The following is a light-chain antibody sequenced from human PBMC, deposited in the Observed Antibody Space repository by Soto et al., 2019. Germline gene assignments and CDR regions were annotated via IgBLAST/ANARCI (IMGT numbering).Light chain of an antibody. J-gene: IGKJ1*01. CDR3: QQYNRYWR. Sequence: DIPMTQSPSTVSASVGDRVTITCRASQSISTWLAWYQHKPGEAPKLLIYKASSLESGVPSRFSGSGSGTEFTLTISSLEPDDFATYYCQQYNRYWRFGQGTKVEVK. CDR2: KAS. CDR1: QSISTW. V-gene: IGKV1-5*03.